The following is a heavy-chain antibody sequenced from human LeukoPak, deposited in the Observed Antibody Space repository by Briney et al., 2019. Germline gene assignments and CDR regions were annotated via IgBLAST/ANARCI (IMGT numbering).Heavy chain of an antibody. V-gene: IGHV1-46*01. CDR3: ARGGGYSGYDSTPPFDY. D-gene: IGHD5-12*01. Sequence: ASVKVSCKASGYTFTSYYMHWVRQAPGQGLEWMGITNPSGGSTSYAQKFQGRVTMTRDTSTSTVYMEPSSLRSEDTAVYYCARGGGYSGYDSTPPFDYWGQGTLVTVSS. CDR1: GYTFTSYY. CDR2: TNPSGGST. J-gene: IGHJ4*02.